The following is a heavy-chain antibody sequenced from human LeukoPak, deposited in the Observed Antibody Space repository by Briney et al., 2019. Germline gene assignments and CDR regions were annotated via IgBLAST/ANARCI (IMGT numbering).Heavy chain of an antibody. CDR2: IYHSGST. J-gene: IGHJ3*01. CDR1: GGSISSSNW. Sequence: SGTLSLTCAVSGGSISSSNWWSWVRQPPGKGLEWIGEIYHSGSTNYNPSLKSRVTISVDKSKNQFSLKLSSVTAADTAVYYCAGDVMSTALDALDVWGQGTVVTVSS. D-gene: IGHD1-1*01. V-gene: IGHV4-4*02. CDR3: AGDVMSTALDALDV.